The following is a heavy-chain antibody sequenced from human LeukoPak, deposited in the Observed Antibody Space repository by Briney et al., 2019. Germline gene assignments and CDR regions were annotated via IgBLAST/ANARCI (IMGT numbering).Heavy chain of an antibody. Sequence: GGSLRLSCAASGFTFSSYGMHWVRQAPGKGLEWVAVIWYDGSNKYYADSVKGRFTISRDNSKNTLYLQMNSLRAEDTAVYYCARDQDPEGSGSYYRGYYYYGMDVWGQGTTVTVSS. CDR2: IWYDGSNK. CDR3: ARDQDPEGSGSYYRGYYYYGMDV. D-gene: IGHD3-10*01. CDR1: GFTFSSYG. V-gene: IGHV3-33*01. J-gene: IGHJ6*02.